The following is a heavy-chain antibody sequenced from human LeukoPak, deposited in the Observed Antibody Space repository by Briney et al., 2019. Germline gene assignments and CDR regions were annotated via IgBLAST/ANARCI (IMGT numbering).Heavy chain of an antibody. Sequence: GGSLRLSCAASGFTFSSYAMSWVRQAPGKGLEWVSAISGSGGSTYYADSVKGRFTISRDNSKNTLYLQMNSLRAEDTAVYYCAKDLGALSYSSSWYGYWGQGTLVTVSS. CDR2: ISGSGGST. J-gene: IGHJ4*02. D-gene: IGHD6-13*01. V-gene: IGHV3-23*01. CDR1: GFTFSSYA. CDR3: AKDLGALSYSSSWYGY.